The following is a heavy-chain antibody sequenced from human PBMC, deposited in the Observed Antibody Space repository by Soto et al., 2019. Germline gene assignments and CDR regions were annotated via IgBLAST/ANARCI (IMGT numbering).Heavy chain of an antibody. V-gene: IGHV5-10-1*01. CDR2: IDPSDSQT. CDR3: ARQIYDSDTGPNFQYYFDS. D-gene: IGHD3-22*01. J-gene: IGHJ4*02. CDR1: GYSFAGYW. Sequence: PGESLKISCKGSGYSFAGYWITWVRQKPGKGPEWMGRIDPSDSQTYYSPSFRGHVTISVTKSITTVFLQWSSLRASGTAMYYCARQIYDSDTGPNFQYYFDSWGQGTPVTVSS.